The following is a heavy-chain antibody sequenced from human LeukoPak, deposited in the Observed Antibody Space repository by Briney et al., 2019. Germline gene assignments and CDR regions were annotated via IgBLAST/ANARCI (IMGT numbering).Heavy chain of an antibody. D-gene: IGHD2-2*01. CDR2: FDPEDGET. CDR1: GYTLTELS. Sequence: GASVKVSCKVSGYTLTELSMHWVRQAPGKGLEWMGGFDPEDGETIYAQKFQGRVTMTEDTSTDTAYMELSSLRSDDTAVYYWATSFKYERLVRGFDPWGQGTLVTVSS. V-gene: IGHV1-24*01. J-gene: IGHJ5*02. CDR3: ATSFKYERLVRGFDP.